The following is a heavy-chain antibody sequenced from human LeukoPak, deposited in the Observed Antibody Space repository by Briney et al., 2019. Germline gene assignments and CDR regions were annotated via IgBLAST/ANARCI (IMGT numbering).Heavy chain of an antibody. Sequence: SVKVSCKASGYNFTGYYMHRVRHDTGQGLFWMGRINPNSGGTNYAQKFQGRVTMTRDTSISTAYMELSRLRSDDTAVYYCAREYSSGWYGDYWGQGTLVTVSS. D-gene: IGHD6-19*01. CDR3: AREYSSGWYGDY. CDR1: GYNFTGYY. CDR2: INPNSGGT. J-gene: IGHJ4*02. V-gene: IGHV1-2*06.